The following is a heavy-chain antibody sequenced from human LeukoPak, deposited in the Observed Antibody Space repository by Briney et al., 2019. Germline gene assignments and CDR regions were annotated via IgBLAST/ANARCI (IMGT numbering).Heavy chain of an antibody. J-gene: IGHJ6*03. V-gene: IGHV4-59*12. CDR3: ARDLSYSSSSLAYYYYYMDV. CDR2: IYYSGST. CDR1: GGSISSYY. Sequence: SETLSLTCTVSGGSISSYYWSWIRQPPGKGLEWIGYIYYSGSTNYNPSLKSRVTISVDTSKNQFSLKLSSVTAADTAVYYCARDLSYSSSSLAYYYYYMDVWGKGTTVTVSS. D-gene: IGHD6-6*01.